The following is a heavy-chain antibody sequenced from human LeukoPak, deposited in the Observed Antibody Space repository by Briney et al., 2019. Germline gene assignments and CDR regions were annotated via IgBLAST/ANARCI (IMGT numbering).Heavy chain of an antibody. V-gene: IGHV3-21*01. J-gene: IGHJ6*02. CDR2: ISSSSSYI. D-gene: IGHD2-2*01. Sequence: GGSLRLSCAASGFTFSSYSMNWVRQAPGKGLEWVSSISSSSSYIYYADSVKGRFTISRDNAKDSLYLQMNSLRAEDTAVYYCARDDCSSTSCPYYYYYYGMDVWGQGTTVTVSS. CDR1: GFTFSSYS. CDR3: ARDDCSSTSCPYYYYYYGMDV.